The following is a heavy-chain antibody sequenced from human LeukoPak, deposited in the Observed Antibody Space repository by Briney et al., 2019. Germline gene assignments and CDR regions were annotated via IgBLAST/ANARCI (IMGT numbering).Heavy chain of an antibody. J-gene: IGHJ4*02. CDR3: AKGGYSGSDLRFDY. V-gene: IGHV3-33*06. D-gene: IGHD5-12*01. CDR1: GFTFSSYG. CDR2: IWYDGSNK. Sequence: GSLRLSCAASGFTFSSYGMHWVRQAPGKGLEGVAVIWYDGSNKYYADSVKGRFTISRDNSKNTLYLQMNSLRAEDTAVYYCAKGGYSGSDLRFDYWGQGTLVTVSS.